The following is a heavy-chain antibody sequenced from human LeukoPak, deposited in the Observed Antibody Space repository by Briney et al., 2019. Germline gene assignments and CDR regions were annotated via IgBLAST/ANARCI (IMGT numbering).Heavy chain of an antibody. CDR2: IYYSGST. D-gene: IGHD6-13*01. J-gene: IGHJ4*02. V-gene: IGHV4-59*01. Sequence: SETLSLTCTVSGGSISSYYRSWIRQPPGKGLEWIGYIYYSGSTNYNPSLKSRVTISVDTSKNQFSLKLSSVTAADTAVYYCARDSSSWYRGNFDYWGQGTLVTVSS. CDR1: GGSISSYY. CDR3: ARDSSSWYRGNFDY.